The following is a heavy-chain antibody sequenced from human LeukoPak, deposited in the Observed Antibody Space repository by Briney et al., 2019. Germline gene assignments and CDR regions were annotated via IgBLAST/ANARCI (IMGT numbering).Heavy chain of an antibody. D-gene: IGHD6-13*01. V-gene: IGHV3-30*04. J-gene: IGHJ4*02. CDR2: ISYDGSNK. CDR3: ARDHSSSWFDY. CDR1: GFTFSSYA. Sequence: PGGSLRLSCAASGFTFSSYAMHWVRQATGKGLEWVAVISYDGSNKCYADSVKGRFTISRDNSKNTLYLQMNSLRAEDTAVYYCARDHSSSWFDYWGQGTLVTVSS.